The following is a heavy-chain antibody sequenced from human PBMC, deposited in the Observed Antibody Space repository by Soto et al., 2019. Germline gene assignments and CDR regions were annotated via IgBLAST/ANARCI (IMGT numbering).Heavy chain of an antibody. CDR3: TTGYDYDFWSGYHCGMDV. CDR2: IKSKTDGGTT. D-gene: IGHD3-3*01. V-gene: IGHV3-15*07. J-gene: IGHJ6*02. Sequence: EGSLRLSCAASGFTFSNAWMNWVRQAPGKGLEWVGRIKSKTDGGTTDYAAPVKGRFTISRDDSKNTLYLQMNSLKTEDTAVYYCTTGYDYDFWSGYHCGMDVWGQGTTVTVSS. CDR1: GFTFSNAW.